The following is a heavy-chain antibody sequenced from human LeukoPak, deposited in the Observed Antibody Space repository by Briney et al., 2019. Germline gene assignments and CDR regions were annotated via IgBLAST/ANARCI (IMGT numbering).Heavy chain of an antibody. D-gene: IGHD5-18*01. CDR1: GFTFSSYG. J-gene: IGHJ4*02. V-gene: IGHV3-21*01. CDR3: AREGYTAMDSFDY. CDR2: ISSSSSYI. Sequence: GRSLRLSCAASGFTFSSYGMHWVRQAPGKGLEWVSSISSSSSYIYYADSVKGRFTISRDNAKNSLYLQMNSLRAEDTAVYYCAREGYTAMDSFDYWGQGTLVTVSS.